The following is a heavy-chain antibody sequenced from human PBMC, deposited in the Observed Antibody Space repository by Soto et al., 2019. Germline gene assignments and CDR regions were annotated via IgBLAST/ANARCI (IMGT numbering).Heavy chain of an antibody. CDR1: GFTFSNYA. CDR2: ISGRGDNT. V-gene: IGHV3-23*01. J-gene: IGHJ4*02. D-gene: IGHD6-13*01. CDR3: AISRYSSSWYYFDY. Sequence: GGSLRLSCAASGFTFSNYAMSWVRQAPGKGLEWVSAISGRGDNTYYADSVKGRFTISRDNSKNTLYLQMNSLRAEDTAVYYCAISRYSSSWYYFDYWGQGTLVTVSS.